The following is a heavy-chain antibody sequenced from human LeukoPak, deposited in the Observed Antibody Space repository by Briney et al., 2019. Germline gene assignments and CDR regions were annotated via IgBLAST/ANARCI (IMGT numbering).Heavy chain of an antibody. CDR2: SSSSGSTI. V-gene: IGHV3-48*03. D-gene: IGHD5-24*01. CDR1: GFTFSSYA. CDR3: ARGDRYDEYYFDY. Sequence: GGSLRLSCAASGFTFSSYAMHWVRQAPGKGLEWVSHSSSSGSTIHYADPVKGRFTFSRDNAKNSLYLQMNSLRAEDTAVYYCARGDRYDEYYFDYWGQGTLITVSS. J-gene: IGHJ4*02.